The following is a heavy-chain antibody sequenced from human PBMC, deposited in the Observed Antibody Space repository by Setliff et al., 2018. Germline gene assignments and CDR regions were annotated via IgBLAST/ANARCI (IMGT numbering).Heavy chain of an antibody. CDR3: ARRIKEGNHFFDY. V-gene: IGHV3-21*01. CDR2: LDGDSGHI. J-gene: IGHJ4*02. Sequence: GGSLRLSCAASGFTFSQYNLNWVRQAPGKGLEWVSSLDGDSGHIYYADSLRGRFTISRDNAKNSLYLQMNSLRVEDTAVYYCARRIKEGNHFFDYWGQGILVTVSS. D-gene: IGHD2-15*01. CDR1: GFTFSQYN.